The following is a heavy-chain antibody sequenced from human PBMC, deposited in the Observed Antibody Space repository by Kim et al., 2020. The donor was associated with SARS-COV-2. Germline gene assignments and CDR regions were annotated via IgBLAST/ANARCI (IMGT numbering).Heavy chain of an antibody. CDR1: GYTFTSYD. J-gene: IGHJ1*01. CDR3: AREGRSGYSYGYTGHFQH. CDR2: MNPNSGNT. V-gene: IGHV1-8*01. Sequence: ASVKVSCKASGYTFTSYDINWVRQATGQGLEWMGWMNPNSGNTGYAQKFQGRVTMTRNTSISTAYMELSSLRSEDTAVYYCAREGRSGYSYGYTGHFQHWGQGTLVTVSS. D-gene: IGHD5-18*01.